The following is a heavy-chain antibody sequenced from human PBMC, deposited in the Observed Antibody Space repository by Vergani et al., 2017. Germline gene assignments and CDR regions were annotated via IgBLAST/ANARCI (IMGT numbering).Heavy chain of an antibody. V-gene: IGHV4-38-2*02. Sequence: QVQLQESGPGLVKPSETLSLTCSVSGYSISRGYYWGWIRQPPGKGLEWIATVFHSGSAYYNPSLRRRVPISVETSKNQFSLRLTTLTAADTAVYYCARGRGDNWYFDLWGRGTLVTVSS. J-gene: IGHJ2*01. CDR2: VFHSGSA. CDR3: ARGRGDNWYFDL. D-gene: IGHD3-10*01. CDR1: GYSISRGYY.